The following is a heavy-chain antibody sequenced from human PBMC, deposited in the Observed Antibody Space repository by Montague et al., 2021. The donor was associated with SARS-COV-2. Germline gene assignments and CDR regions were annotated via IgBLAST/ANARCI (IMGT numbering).Heavy chain of an antibody. D-gene: IGHD6-13*01. J-gene: IGHJ4*02. CDR1: GESFNIYY. Sequence: SETLSLTCGDDGESFNIYYWSWIRQPPGKGLEWIGEMNHSGNTKNNPSLKSRVNMSLDTSRNQFSLKLSSVTAADTAVYYCARGQGVYGINADFNLWGQGTLVTVSS. V-gene: IGHV4-34*01. CDR2: MNHSGNT. CDR3: ARGQGVYGINADFNL.